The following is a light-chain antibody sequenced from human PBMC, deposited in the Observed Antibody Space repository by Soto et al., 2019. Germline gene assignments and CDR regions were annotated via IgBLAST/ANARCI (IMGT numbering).Light chain of an antibody. CDR1: QSVSKNF. J-gene: IGKJ4*01. Sequence: EIVLTQSPGTLSLSPGERATLSCRASQSVSKNFLAWYQQKPGQAPRLLINGASSRATGIPDRFSGSGSGTDFSLTIDRLEPEDFAVYFCQLYGSSPPTFGGGTKVAMK. CDR2: GAS. V-gene: IGKV3-20*01. CDR3: QLYGSSPPT.